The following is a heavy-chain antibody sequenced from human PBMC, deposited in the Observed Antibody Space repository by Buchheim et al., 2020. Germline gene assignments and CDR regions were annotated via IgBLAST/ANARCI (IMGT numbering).Heavy chain of an antibody. CDR1: GFTFSSYG. CDR3: AKDTTHCSGGSCSTS. D-gene: IGHD2-15*01. J-gene: IGHJ5*02. V-gene: IGHV3-30*18. CDR2: ISYDGSNK. Sequence: QVQLVESGGGLVKPGGSLRLSCAASGFTFSSYGMHWVRQAPGKGLEWVAVISYDGSNKYYADSVKGRFTISRDNSKNTLYLQMNSLRAEDTAVYYCAKDTTHCSGGSCSTSWGQGTL.